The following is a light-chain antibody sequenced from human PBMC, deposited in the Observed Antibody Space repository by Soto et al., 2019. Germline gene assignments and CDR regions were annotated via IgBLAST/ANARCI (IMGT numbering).Light chain of an antibody. CDR3: AAWDDSLSGQWV. Sequence: QAVVIQPPSASGTPGQSVTISCSGSKSNVGNNYVYWYQQVPGRAPKLLIYSNHQRPSGVPGRFSASKSGTSGSLTVNGLRSEDEADYYCAAWDDSLSGQWVFGGGTKVTVL. J-gene: IGLJ3*02. CDR1: KSNVGNNY. V-gene: IGLV1-47*02. CDR2: SNH.